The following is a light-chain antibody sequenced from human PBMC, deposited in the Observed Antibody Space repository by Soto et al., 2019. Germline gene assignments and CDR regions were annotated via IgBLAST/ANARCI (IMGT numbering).Light chain of an antibody. CDR3: QQYGSSPIT. Sequence: EIVLTQSPGTLSLSPGERATLSCRASQSVSSSYLAWYQQKPGQAPRLLIYGASSRATGNPDRFSGSWPGTDFTLTISRMEPEDFAVYYCQQYGSSPITFGQGTRLEIK. V-gene: IGKV3-20*01. J-gene: IGKJ5*01. CDR1: QSVSSSY. CDR2: GAS.